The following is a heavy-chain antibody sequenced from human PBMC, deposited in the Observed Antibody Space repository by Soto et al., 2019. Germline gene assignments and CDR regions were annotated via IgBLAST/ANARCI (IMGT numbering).Heavy chain of an antibody. Sequence: SETLSLTCAVYGGSFSGYYWSLIRQPPGKGLEWIGEINHSGSTNYNPSLKSRVTISVDTSKNQFSLKLSSVTAADTAVYYCARAKFLEWIDYWGQGTLVTVSS. J-gene: IGHJ4*02. V-gene: IGHV4-34*01. CDR1: GGSFSGYY. D-gene: IGHD3-3*01. CDR3: ARAKFLEWIDY. CDR2: INHSGST.